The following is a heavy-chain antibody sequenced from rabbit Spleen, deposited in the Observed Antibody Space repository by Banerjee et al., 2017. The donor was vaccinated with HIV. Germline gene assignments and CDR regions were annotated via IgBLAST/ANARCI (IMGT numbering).Heavy chain of an antibody. CDR2: IDTNDGDT. D-gene: IGHD1-1*01. CDR3: ARDTSSSFSSYGMDL. CDR1: GFSFSSNW. Sequence: QEQLVESGGGLVKPGGTLTLTCTVSGFSFSSNWICWVRQAPGKGLEWIACIDTNDGDTDYANWPKGRFTISKTPSTTVTLQMTRLTAADTATYFCARDTSSSFSSYGMDLWGQGTLVTVS. V-gene: IGHV1S45*01. J-gene: IGHJ6*01.